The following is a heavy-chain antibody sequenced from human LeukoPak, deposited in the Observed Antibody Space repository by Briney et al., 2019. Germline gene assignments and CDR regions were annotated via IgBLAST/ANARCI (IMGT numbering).Heavy chain of an antibody. J-gene: IGHJ6*03. V-gene: IGHV5-51*01. Sequence: GESLKISCKGSGYSFSSYWIVWVRQMPGKGLEWVGIINPGDSDTRYSPSFQGQVTISADKSINTAYLQWSSLKASDTAMYYCARRAEMAPAYYYNYMDVWGKGTTVTVSS. D-gene: IGHD5-24*01. CDR1: GYSFSSYW. CDR3: ARRAEMAPAYYYNYMDV. CDR2: INPGDSDT.